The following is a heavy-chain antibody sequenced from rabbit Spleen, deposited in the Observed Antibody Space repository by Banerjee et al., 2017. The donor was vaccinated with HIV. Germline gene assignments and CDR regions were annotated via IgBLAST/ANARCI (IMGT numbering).Heavy chain of an antibody. V-gene: IGHV1S45*01. J-gene: IGHJ4*01. CDR1: GFSLSASDF. D-gene: IGHD8-1*01. CDR2: IDAVGSVNT. CDR3: AKDPYTGSGDWFTL. Sequence: QEQVVESGGGLVQPEGSLTLTCTASGFSLSASDFIYWVRQAPGKGLEWIACIDAVGSVNTYYATWAKGRFTISRTSSTTVTLQMTSLTAADTATYFCAKDPYTGSGDWFTLWGQGTLVTVS.